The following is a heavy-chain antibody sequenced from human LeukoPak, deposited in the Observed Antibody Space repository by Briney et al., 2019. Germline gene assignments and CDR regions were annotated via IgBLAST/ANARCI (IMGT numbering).Heavy chain of an antibody. D-gene: IGHD6-19*01. CDR1: GFTFSSYA. V-gene: IGHV3-23*01. J-gene: IGHJ4*02. Sequence: PGGSLRLSCAASGFTFSSYAMSWVRQAPGKGLEWVSVISGSGGSTYYADSVKGRFTISRDNSKNTLYVQMNSLRAEDTAVYYCAKVTPDSSDWYDYWGQGTLVTVSS. CDR2: ISGSGGST. CDR3: AKVTPDSSDWYDY.